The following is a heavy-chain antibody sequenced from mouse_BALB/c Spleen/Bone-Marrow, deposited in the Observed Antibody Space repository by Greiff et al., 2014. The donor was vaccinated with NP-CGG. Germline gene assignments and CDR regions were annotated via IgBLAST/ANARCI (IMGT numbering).Heavy chain of an antibody. Sequence: VQLQQSGAELVKPGASVKLSCTASGFNIKDTYMHWVKQRPEQGLEWIGRIDPANGNTKYDPKFQGKATITADTSSNTAYLQLSILTSEDTAVYYCARYCYGSSYFDYWGQGTTLTVSS. V-gene: IGHV14-3*02. CDR3: ARYCYGSSYFDY. CDR1: GFNIKDTY. J-gene: IGHJ2*01. CDR2: IDPANGNT. D-gene: IGHD1-1*01.